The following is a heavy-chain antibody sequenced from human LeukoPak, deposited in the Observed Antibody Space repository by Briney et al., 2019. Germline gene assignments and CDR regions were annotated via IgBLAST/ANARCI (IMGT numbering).Heavy chain of an antibody. J-gene: IGHJ5*02. CDR1: GFIFSSFV. CDR3: AKDLGRQVYCTSTSCTGFWFDP. Sequence: GGSLRLSCAASGFIFSSFVMNWVRQAPGKGLEWVSAISASRGTTYYADFVRGRFTISRDNSKNTLYLQMNNLRADDRAVYYCAKDLGRQVYCTSTSCTGFWFDPRGQGALVTVSS. D-gene: IGHD2-2*01. CDR2: ISASRGTT. V-gene: IGHV3-23*01.